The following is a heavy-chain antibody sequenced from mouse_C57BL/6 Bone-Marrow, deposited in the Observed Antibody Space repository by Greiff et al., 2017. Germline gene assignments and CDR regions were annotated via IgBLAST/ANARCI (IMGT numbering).Heavy chain of an antibody. D-gene: IGHD2-5*01. V-gene: IGHV1-69*01. CDR3: ARKGSNYGGFAY. CDR1: GYTFTSYW. J-gene: IGHJ3*01. Sequence: QVQLQQPGAELVMPGASVKLSCKASGYTFTSYWMHWVKQRPGQGLEWIGEIDPSDSYTNYNQKFKGKSTLTVDKSSSTAYMQLSSLTSEDSAVYYWARKGSNYGGFAYWGQGTLVTVSA. CDR2: IDPSDSYT.